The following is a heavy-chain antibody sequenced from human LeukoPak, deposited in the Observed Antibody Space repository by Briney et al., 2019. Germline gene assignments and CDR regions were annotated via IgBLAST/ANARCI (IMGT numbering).Heavy chain of an antibody. CDR3: ARSGRGDPGDWYFDL. CDR1: GFTVSSNY. J-gene: IGHJ2*01. V-gene: IGHV3-53*01. Sequence: GGSLRLSCAASGFTVSSNYMNWVRQAPGKGLEWVSVIYSGGSTYYADSVKGRFTISRDNSKNTLYLQMNSLRAEDTAVYYCARSGRGDPGDWYFDLWGRGTLVTVSS. CDR2: IYSGGST. D-gene: IGHD7-27*01.